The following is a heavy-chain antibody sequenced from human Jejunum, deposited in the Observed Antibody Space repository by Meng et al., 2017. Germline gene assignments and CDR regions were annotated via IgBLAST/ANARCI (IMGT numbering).Heavy chain of an antibody. CDR3: AKLCWNGGRTFDI. CDR2: ISRGDGRT. CDR1: GFNFNTFG. Sequence: GGSLRLSCAASGFNFNTFGMAWVRQAPGKGLQWVSTISRGDGRTLYVDSVKGRFTISKDISENTLYLQMNSLTADDTAMYHCAKLCWNGGRTFDIWGQGTVVTVSS. V-gene: IGHV3-23*01. J-gene: IGHJ3*02. D-gene: IGHD1-1*01.